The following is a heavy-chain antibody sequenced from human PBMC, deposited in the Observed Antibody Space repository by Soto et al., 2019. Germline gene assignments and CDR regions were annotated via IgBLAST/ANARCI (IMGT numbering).Heavy chain of an antibody. D-gene: IGHD6-13*01. CDR3: AKDRGSWYGLVDY. Sequence: GGSLRLSCAASGFTFSSYAMRWVRQAPGKGLEWVSAISGSGSSTYYADSVKGRFTIARDNSKNTLYLQMNSLRAEDTAVYYCAKDRGSWYGLVDYWGQGTLVTVSS. CDR1: GFTFSSYA. V-gene: IGHV3-23*01. CDR2: ISGSGSST. J-gene: IGHJ4*02.